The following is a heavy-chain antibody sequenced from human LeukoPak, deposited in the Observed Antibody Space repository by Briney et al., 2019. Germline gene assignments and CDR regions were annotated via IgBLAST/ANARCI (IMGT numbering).Heavy chain of an antibody. V-gene: IGHV3-21*04. Sequence: GGPLRLSCAASGFTFSSYSMNWVRQAPGKGLEWVSSISNSSSYIYYADSVKGRFTISRDNAKNSLYLQMNSLRAEDTAVYYCARDSVVPAALFDYWGQGTLVTVSS. CDR3: ARDSVVPAALFDY. J-gene: IGHJ4*02. D-gene: IGHD2-2*01. CDR2: ISNSSSYI. CDR1: GFTFSSYS.